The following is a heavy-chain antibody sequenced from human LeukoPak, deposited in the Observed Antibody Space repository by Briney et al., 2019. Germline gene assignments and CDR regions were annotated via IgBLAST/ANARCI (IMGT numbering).Heavy chain of an antibody. CDR2: IYYSGST. J-gene: IGHJ6*02. Sequence: SETLSLTCTVPGGSISSGGYYWSWIRQHPGKGLEWIGYIYYSGSTYYNPSLKSRVTISVDTSKNQFSLKLSSVTAADTAVYYCARSLGDYYYYYGMDVWGQGTTVTVSS. CDR3: ARSLGDYYYYYGMDV. V-gene: IGHV4-31*03. CDR1: GGSISSGGYY.